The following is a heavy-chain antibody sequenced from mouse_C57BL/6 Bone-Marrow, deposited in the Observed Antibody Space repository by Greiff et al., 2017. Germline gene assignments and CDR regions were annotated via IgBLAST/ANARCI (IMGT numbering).Heavy chain of an antibody. CDR1: GYTFTDYE. CDR3: TRDHYGSSY. D-gene: IGHD1-1*01. CDR2: IDPETGGT. V-gene: IGHV1-15*01. Sequence: VQGVESGAELVRPGASVTLSCKASGYTFTDYEMHWVKQTPVHGLEWIGAIDPETGGTAYNQKFKGKAILTADKSSSTAYMELRSLTSEDSAVYYCTRDHYGSSYWGQGTTLTVSS. J-gene: IGHJ2*01.